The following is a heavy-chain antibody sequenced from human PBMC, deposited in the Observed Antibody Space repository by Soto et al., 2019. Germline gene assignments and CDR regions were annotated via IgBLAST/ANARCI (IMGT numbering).Heavy chain of an antibody. Sequence: QVQLEQSGAEVKKPGSSVKVSCKASGGTLSDHGVAWLRQAPGQGLEWMGGTIPVFNTAKYAQKFQGRVTVTADKFTNIAYMELSSLISEDTAFYFCARGVYGSGNYYTGPSAFDIGGQGTMVIVSS. J-gene: IGHJ3*02. D-gene: IGHD3-10*01. CDR1: GGTLSDHG. V-gene: IGHV1-69*06. CDR3: ARGVYGSGNYYTGPSAFDI. CDR2: TIPVFNTA.